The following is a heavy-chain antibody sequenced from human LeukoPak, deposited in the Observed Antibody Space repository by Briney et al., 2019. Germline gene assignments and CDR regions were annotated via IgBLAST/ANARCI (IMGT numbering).Heavy chain of an antibody. Sequence: GGSLRLSYAASGFTLSNYDINWVRQAPGKGLEWVSYISGGGSTIYYADSVKGRFIISRDNARNSIYLQLHSLRVEDTAFYYCARVRRTISSRRGLDNWGQGTLVTVSS. CDR2: ISGGGSTI. D-gene: IGHD3-9*01. CDR1: GFTLSNYD. V-gene: IGHV3-48*03. J-gene: IGHJ4*02. CDR3: ARVRRTISSRRGLDN.